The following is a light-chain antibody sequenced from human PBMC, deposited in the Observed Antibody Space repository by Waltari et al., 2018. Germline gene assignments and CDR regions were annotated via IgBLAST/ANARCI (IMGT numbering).Light chain of an antibody. CDR1: SSNIRTNY. CDR3: AGWDDRQSGPYWV. J-gene: IGLJ3*02. CDR2: RNS. Sequence: QSVLTQPPSASGTPGQTVTISCSGSSSNIRTNYVFWYQQLPGAAPQLLIFRNSRGPARVPDRFSGSKSGNSATLAISGLRSEDEADYYCAGWDDRQSGPYWVFGGGTKLTVL. V-gene: IGLV1-47*01.